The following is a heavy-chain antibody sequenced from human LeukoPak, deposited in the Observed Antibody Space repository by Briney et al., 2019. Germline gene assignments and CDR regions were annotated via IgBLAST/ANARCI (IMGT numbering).Heavy chain of an antibody. D-gene: IGHD3-10*01. CDR1: GGSISSSSYY. CDR2: IYYSGST. J-gene: IGHJ5*02. V-gene: IGHV4-39*07. Sequence: SETLSLTCTVSGGSISSSSYYRGWIRQPPGKGLEWIGSIYYSGSTYYNPSLKSRVTISVDTSKNQFSLKLSSVTAADTAVYYCARDRSKRGPYNWFDPWGQGTLVTVSS. CDR3: ARDRSKRGPYNWFDP.